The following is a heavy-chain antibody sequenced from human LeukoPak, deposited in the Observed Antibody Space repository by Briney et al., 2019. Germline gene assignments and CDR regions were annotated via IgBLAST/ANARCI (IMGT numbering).Heavy chain of an antibody. CDR3: AKSWAFTIFGVAADY. CDR1: GFTVSSIY. V-gene: IGHV3-53*05. Sequence: GGSLRLSCAVSGFTVSSIYMSWVRQAPGKGLEWVSFIYSDGNTYYADSVKGRFTISRDNSKNTLYLQMNSLRAEDTAVYYCAKSWAFTIFGVAADYWGQGTLVTVSS. CDR2: IYSDGNT. J-gene: IGHJ4*02. D-gene: IGHD3-3*01.